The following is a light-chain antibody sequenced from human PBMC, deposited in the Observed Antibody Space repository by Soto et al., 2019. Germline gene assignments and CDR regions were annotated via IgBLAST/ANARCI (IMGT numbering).Light chain of an antibody. CDR3: QQSYSTPIT. Sequence: EIVMTQSPATLSVSQGEGATLSCMASQSVSSKLAWYQQKPGQAPRLLIYGASTRATGIPARFSGSGSGTECTLIISSLQSEDVAVYYCQQSYSTPITLCQGTRLEIK. CDR1: QSVSSK. V-gene: IGKV3-15*01. J-gene: IGKJ5*01. CDR2: GAS.